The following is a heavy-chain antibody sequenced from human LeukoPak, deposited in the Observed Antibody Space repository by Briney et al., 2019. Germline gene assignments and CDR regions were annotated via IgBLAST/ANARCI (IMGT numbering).Heavy chain of an antibody. Sequence: PSETLSLTRTVSGGFISSSSYYWGWIRQPPGKGLEWIGDIYYSGRTYYNPSLRSRVSISLDTSMNHFSLTLSSVTAADTAVYYCARRRYYDSTGYFDWGRGSLVIVSS. V-gene: IGHV4-39*02. D-gene: IGHD3-22*01. CDR1: GGFISSSSYY. CDR3: ARRRYYDSTGYFD. CDR2: IYYSGRT. J-gene: IGHJ1*01.